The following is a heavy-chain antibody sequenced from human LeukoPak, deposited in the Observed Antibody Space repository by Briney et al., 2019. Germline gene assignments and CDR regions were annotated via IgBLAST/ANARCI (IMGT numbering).Heavy chain of an antibody. D-gene: IGHD2-15*01. CDR1: GLTFSDYG. V-gene: IGHV3-30*02. CDR3: AKGGSPSHNWFNS. CDR2: IRNDGSYE. Sequence: GGSLKLSCAASGLTFSDYGMNWFRKAPGKGLEGVAFIRNDGSYEYYPDSVKGRFTISRDNSRNALFLQMNSLRAEDTAVYYCAKGGSPSHNWFNSWGQGTLVTVSS. J-gene: IGHJ5*01.